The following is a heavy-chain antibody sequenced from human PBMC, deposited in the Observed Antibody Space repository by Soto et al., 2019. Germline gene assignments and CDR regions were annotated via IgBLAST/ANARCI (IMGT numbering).Heavy chain of an antibody. CDR1: GGTFSSYA. CDR3: ARSHYDYVWGSYRHYFDY. Sequence: PPASVKVSCKASGGTFSSYAISWVRQAPGQGLEWMGGIIPIFGTANYAQKFQGRVTITADKSTSTAYMELSSLRSEDTAVYYCARSHYDYVWGSYRHYFDYWGQGTLVTVSS. CDR2: IIPIFGTA. V-gene: IGHV1-69*06. J-gene: IGHJ4*02. D-gene: IGHD3-16*02.